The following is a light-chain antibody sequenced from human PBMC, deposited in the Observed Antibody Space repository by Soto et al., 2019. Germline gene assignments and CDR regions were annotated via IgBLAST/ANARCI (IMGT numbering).Light chain of an antibody. CDR3: QQYDSSPRT. CDR2: GAS. J-gene: IGKJ2*01. Sequence: EIVLTQSPCTLSLSPGERATLSCRASQSVSSSYLAWYQQKPGQAPRLLIYGASSRATGIPDRFSGSGSRTDFTLTISRLEPEDFAVYYCQQYDSSPRTFGQGTKLEIK. V-gene: IGKV3-20*01. CDR1: QSVSSSY.